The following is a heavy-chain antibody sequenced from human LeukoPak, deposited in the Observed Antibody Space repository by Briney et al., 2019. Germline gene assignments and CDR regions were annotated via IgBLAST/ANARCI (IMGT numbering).Heavy chain of an antibody. Sequence: GGSLRLSCAASGFTVSNNYMSWVRQAPGKGLEWVSVIYSGGSTYYADSVKGRFTISRDNSKNTLYLQMNSLRAEDTAVYYCAKDSGDYDILTGAPDYWGQGTLVTVSS. CDR1: GFTVSNNY. CDR2: IYSGGST. V-gene: IGHV3-53*01. D-gene: IGHD3-9*01. J-gene: IGHJ4*02. CDR3: AKDSGDYDILTGAPDY.